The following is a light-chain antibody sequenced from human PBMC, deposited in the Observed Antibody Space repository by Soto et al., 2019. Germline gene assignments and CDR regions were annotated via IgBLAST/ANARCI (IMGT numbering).Light chain of an antibody. CDR2: GAS. V-gene: IGKV3-20*01. Sequence: EIVLTQSPGTLSLSPGERATLSCRASQSVSSSYLAWYQQKPGQAPRLLIYGASSRATGIPDRFSGSGSGTAFTLTISRLEPEDFAVYYCQQYGSSPPRYTFGQGTKLEI. CDR1: QSVSSSY. CDR3: QQYGSSPPRYT. J-gene: IGKJ2*01.